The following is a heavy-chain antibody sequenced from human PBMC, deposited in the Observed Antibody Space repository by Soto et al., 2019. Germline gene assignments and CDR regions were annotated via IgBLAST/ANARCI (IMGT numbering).Heavy chain of an antibody. CDR2: IYYSGST. J-gene: IGHJ6*02. D-gene: IGHD3-10*01. CDR1: GGSISSGGYY. V-gene: IGHV4-31*03. CDR3: ARDRPYYYGSIEDYYGMDV. Sequence: TLSLTCTVSGGSISSGGYYWSWIRQHPGKGLEWIGYIYYSGSTYYNPSLKSRVTISVDTSKNQFSLKLSSVTAADTAVYYCARDRPYYYGSIEDYYGMDVWAKGPRSPSP.